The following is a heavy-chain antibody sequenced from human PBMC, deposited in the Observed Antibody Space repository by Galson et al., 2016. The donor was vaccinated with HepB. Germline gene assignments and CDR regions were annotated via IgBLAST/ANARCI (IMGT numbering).Heavy chain of an antibody. Sequence: SLRLSCAASGSTLGVYAMRWVRQAPGKGLEWVSGISWDSGGIGYADSVKGRFTISRDNAKNSLFLQMNSLRPEDTALYYCARDTAYRTSWFYFGYWGQGALVTVSS. CDR2: ISWDSGGI. J-gene: IGHJ4*02. D-gene: IGHD6-13*01. CDR3: ARDTAYRTSWFYFGY. CDR1: GSTLGVYA. V-gene: IGHV3-9*01.